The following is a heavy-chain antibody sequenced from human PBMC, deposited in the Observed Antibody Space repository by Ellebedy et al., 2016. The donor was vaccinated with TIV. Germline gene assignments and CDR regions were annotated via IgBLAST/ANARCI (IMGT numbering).Heavy chain of an antibody. Sequence: AASVKVSCKASGGTFSNFTINWVRQAPGQGLEWMGRIIPILAITNYAQRFQGRLTITANKSTSTAYMELSSLRSDDTAVYYCAADTISERYFSYVMDVWGQGTTVTVSS. CDR1: GGTFSNFT. CDR2: IIPILAIT. V-gene: IGHV1-69*02. D-gene: IGHD2-2*01. J-gene: IGHJ6*02. CDR3: AADTISERYFSYVMDV.